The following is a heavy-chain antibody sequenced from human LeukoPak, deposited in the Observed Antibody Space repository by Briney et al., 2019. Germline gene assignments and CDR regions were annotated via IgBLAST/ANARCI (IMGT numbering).Heavy chain of an antibody. Sequence: GGSLRLSCSASGFTFSSYAMHWVRQAPGKGLEYVSAISSNGGSTYYADSVKGRFTISRDNSKNTLYLQMSSLRAEDTAVYYCVKPSGLPRLDYWGQGTLVTVSS. CDR2: ISSNGGST. CDR1: GFTFSSYA. D-gene: IGHD2-8*02. J-gene: IGHJ4*02. CDR3: VKPSGLPRLDY. V-gene: IGHV3-64D*06.